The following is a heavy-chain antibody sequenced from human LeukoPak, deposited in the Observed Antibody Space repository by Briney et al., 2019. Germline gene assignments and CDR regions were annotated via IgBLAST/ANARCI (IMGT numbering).Heavy chain of an antibody. CDR2: IYPGDSDT. V-gene: IGHV5-51*01. CDR1: GYSFTSYW. J-gene: IGHJ4*02. Sequence: WESLKTSCKGSGYSFTSYWIGWVRQMPGKGLGGIGIIYPGDSDTRYSPSFQGQVNIPPNKSISTAYLQCSSLKASETTMSYCARRGIALAAQPEYWGQGTLVTVSS. D-gene: IGHD6-19*01. CDR3: ARRGIALAAQPEY.